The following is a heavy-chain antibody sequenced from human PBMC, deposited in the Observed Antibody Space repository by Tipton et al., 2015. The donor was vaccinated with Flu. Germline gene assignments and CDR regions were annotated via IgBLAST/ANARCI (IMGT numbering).Heavy chain of an antibody. Sequence: LRLSCTVSGGSISSGGYYWSWIRQHPGKGLEWIGYIYYSGSTYYNPSLKSRVTISVDTSKNQFSLKLSSVTAADTAVYYCARAFYDSSGYSAFDIWGQGTMVTVSS. CDR3: ARAFYDSSGYSAFDI. V-gene: IGHV4-31*03. D-gene: IGHD3-22*01. CDR1: GGSISSGGYY. J-gene: IGHJ3*02. CDR2: IYYSGST.